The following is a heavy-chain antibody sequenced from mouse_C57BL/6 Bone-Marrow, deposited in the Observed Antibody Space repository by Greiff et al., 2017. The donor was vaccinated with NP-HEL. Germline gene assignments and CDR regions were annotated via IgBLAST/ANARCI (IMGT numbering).Heavy chain of an antibody. D-gene: IGHD2-14*01. CDR2: ISSGGSYT. CDR1: GFTFSSYG. CDR3: ARHNRIY. Sequence: VKLVESGGDLVKPGGSLKLSCAASGFTFSSYGMSWVRQTPDKRLEWVATISSGGSYTYYPDSVKGRFTISRDNAKNTLYLQMSSLKSEDTAMYYCARHNRIYWGQGTLVTVSA. V-gene: IGHV5-6*02. J-gene: IGHJ3*01.